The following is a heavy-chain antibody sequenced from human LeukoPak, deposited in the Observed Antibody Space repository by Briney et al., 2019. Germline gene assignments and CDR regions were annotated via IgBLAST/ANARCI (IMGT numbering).Heavy chain of an antibody. D-gene: IGHD3-22*01. CDR3: ARRHYDRTGYYYVD. CDR2: IYSNGDT. CDR1: GFTVTSNY. J-gene: IGHJ4*02. V-gene: IGHV3-66*04. Sequence: AGGSLRLSCAASGFTVTSNYMSWVRQAPGKGLEWVSVIYSNGDTNYADSVKGRFTISRDSSKNTLYLQMSSLRAEDTAVYFCARRHYDRTGYYYVDWGQGTLVTV.